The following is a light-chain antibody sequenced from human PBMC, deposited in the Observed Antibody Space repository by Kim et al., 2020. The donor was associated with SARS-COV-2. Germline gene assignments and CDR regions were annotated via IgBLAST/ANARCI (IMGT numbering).Light chain of an antibody. V-gene: IGKV3-20*01. CDR2: GAS. CDR1: QNILSSY. J-gene: IGKJ5*01. Sequence: PGETATLSCTTSQNILSSYLDWYQQKPGQTPRLLIYGASSRATGIPDRFTGSGSGTDFTLTISRLEPEDFAVYYCQQYGNSPLVTFGQGTRLEIK. CDR3: QQYGNSPLVT.